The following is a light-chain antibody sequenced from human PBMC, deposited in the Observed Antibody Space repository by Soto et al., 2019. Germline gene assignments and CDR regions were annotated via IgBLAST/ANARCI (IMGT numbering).Light chain of an antibody. CDR2: AAS. Sequence: DIQVTQSASSLAASLGDRVTITWGASLPISNYLAWYQQKPGKIPNLLIYAASTLHAGVPSRFSGSGSGTDFTLTISSLQTADVAAYYCQKYNSAPLTFGGGTKVDIK. CDR3: QKYNSAPLT. V-gene: IGKV1-27*01. CDR1: LPISNY. J-gene: IGKJ4*01.